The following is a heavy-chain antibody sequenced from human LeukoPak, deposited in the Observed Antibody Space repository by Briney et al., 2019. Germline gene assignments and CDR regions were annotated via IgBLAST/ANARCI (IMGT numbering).Heavy chain of an antibody. CDR3: ARDFRGSYYYDSSGYLDY. Sequence: GGSLRLSCAASGFTFSSYGMHWVRQAPGKGLEWVAFIRYDGSNKYYADSVKGRFTISRDNSKNTLYLQMNSLRAEDTAVYYCARDFRGSYYYDSSGYLDYWGQGTLVTVSS. CDR2: IRYDGSNK. CDR1: GFTFSSYG. V-gene: IGHV3-30*02. J-gene: IGHJ4*02. D-gene: IGHD3-22*01.